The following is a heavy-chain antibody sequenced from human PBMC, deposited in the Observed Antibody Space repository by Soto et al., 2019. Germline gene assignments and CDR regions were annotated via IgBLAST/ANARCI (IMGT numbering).Heavy chain of an antibody. CDR1: GFTVSNNY. D-gene: IGHD2-2*02. V-gene: IGHV3-53*01. CDR2: IYSGGST. J-gene: IGHJ4*02. CDR3: ATYTSLDY. Sequence: LRLSSAASGFTVSNNYMSWVCQAPGKGLEWVSLIYSGGSTFYADSVKGRFTISRDNSKNTLFLQMNSLRAEDTAVYFCATYTSLDYWGQGTLVTVSS.